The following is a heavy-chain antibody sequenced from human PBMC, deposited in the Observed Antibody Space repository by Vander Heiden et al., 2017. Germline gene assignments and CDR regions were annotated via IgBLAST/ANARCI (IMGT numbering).Heavy chain of an antibody. D-gene: IGHD6-6*01. CDR3: AGVIEARPY. V-gene: IGHV3-21*01. Sequence: EVQLVASGGGLVKPGESLRSSCAGSVFTYSCYSMNWVRQGPGKGLKWVSFISSGSSYIYYADSVKGRFTISRDNAKNSLYLQMNSLKAEDTAVYYCAGVIEARPYWGQGTLVTVSS. CDR1: VFTYSCYS. J-gene: IGHJ4*02. CDR2: ISSGSSYI.